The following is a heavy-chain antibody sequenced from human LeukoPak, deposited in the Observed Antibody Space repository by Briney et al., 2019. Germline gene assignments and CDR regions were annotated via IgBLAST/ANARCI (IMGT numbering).Heavy chain of an antibody. J-gene: IGHJ4*02. CDR3: ARTMVRGVSPFDY. V-gene: IGHV5-51*01. D-gene: IGHD3-10*01. Sequence: GESLKISCKGSGYSFTSYWIGWMRQMPGKGLEWMGIIYSGDSDTRYSPSFQGQVTISADKSISTAYLQWSSLKASDTAMYYCARTMVRGVSPFDYWGQGTLVTVSS. CDR2: IYSGDSDT. CDR1: GYSFTSYW.